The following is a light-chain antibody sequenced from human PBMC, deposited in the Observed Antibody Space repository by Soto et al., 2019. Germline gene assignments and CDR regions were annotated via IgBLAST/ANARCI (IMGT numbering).Light chain of an antibody. V-gene: IGLV1-47*01. CDR3: ATWDDSLGGPV. CDR2: RDN. J-gene: IGLJ2*01. Sequence: QSVLTQTPSVSGTPGQRVNISCSGSSSNIGRNYVYWYHQFPGTAPKLLIYRDNERPSGVPDRFSGSKSGTSASLAISGLPSGDEADYHCATWDDSLGGPVFGGGTKVTVL. CDR1: SSNIGRNY.